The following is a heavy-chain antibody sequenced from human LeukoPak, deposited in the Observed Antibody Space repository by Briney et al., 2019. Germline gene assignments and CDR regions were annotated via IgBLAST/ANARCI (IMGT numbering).Heavy chain of an antibody. Sequence: SETLSLTCTVSGGSISSSSYYWGWIRQPPGKGLEWIGGIYYSGSTYYNPSLKSRVTISVDTSKNQFSLKLSSVTAADTAVYYCARPRVRCNWNYEGFDPWGQGTLVTVSS. V-gene: IGHV4-39*07. J-gene: IGHJ5*02. CDR1: GGSISSSSYY. D-gene: IGHD1-7*01. CDR3: ARPRVRCNWNYEGFDP. CDR2: IYYSGST.